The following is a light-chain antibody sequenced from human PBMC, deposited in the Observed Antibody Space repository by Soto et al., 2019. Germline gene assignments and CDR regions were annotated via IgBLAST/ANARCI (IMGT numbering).Light chain of an antibody. Sequence: EIVLTQSPGTLSLSPGERATLSCRASQSVTSNYLAWYQQKPGQAPRLLIHGASSRATGTPDRFSGSGSGTDFTLTISRLEPEDFAVYYCHQYSGSPPWTFGQGTTVEIK. CDR3: HQYSGSPPWT. J-gene: IGKJ1*01. V-gene: IGKV3-20*01. CDR2: GAS. CDR1: QSVTSNY.